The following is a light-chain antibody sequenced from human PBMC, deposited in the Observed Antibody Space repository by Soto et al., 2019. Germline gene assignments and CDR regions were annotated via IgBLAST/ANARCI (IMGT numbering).Light chain of an antibody. V-gene: IGLV2-14*01. CDR3: SSYTSYNTLVL. CDR1: NSDVGAYNY. Sequence: QSALTQPASVSGSPGQSITISCTGTNSDVGAYNYVSWYQQHPGKAPKLMIFDVSDRPSGVSNRFSGSKSGNTASLTISGLQHEDEADYYCSSYTSYNTLVLFGGGTKLTVL. CDR2: DVS. J-gene: IGLJ2*01.